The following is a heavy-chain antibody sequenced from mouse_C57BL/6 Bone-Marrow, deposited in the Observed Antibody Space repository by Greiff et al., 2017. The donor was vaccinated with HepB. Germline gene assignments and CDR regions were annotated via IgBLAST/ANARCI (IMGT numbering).Heavy chain of an antibody. V-gene: IGHV5-12*01. CDR3: ARLYYYGSSYRWYFDV. D-gene: IGHD1-1*01. CDR2: ISNGGGST. J-gene: IGHJ1*03. Sequence: EVKLVESGGGLVQPGGSLKLSCAASGFTFSDYYMYWVRQTPEKRLEWVAYISNGGGSTYYPDTVKGRFTISRDNAKNTLYLQMSRLKSEDTAMYYCARLYYYGSSYRWYFDVWGTGTTVTVSS. CDR1: GFTFSDYY.